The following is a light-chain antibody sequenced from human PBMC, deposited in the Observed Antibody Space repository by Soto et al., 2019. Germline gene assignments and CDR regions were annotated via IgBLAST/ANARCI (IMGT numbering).Light chain of an antibody. CDR3: QQSYSTPPYT. V-gene: IGKV3-15*01. CDR1: QSVSSN. J-gene: IGKJ2*01. Sequence: EIVMTQSPATLSVSPGERATLSCRASQSVSSNLAWYQQKPGQAPRLLIYGASSLQSGVPSRFSGSGSGTDFTLTISSLQPEDFATYYCQQSYSTPPYTFGQGTKLEIK. CDR2: GAS.